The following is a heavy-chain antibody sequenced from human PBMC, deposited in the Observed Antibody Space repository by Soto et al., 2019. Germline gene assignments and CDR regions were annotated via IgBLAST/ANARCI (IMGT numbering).Heavy chain of an antibody. CDR2: ISAYNGNT. CDR3: AREPNYFDY. Sequence: QVQLVQSGAEVKKPGASVKVSCKASVYTFTSYGISWVRQAPGQGLEWMGWISAYNGNTKYAQKLNGRVTMTTATSTSTAYMDLRSLRSDDTAVYYCAREPNYFDYWGQGTLVTVSS. CDR1: VYTFTSYG. V-gene: IGHV1-18*01. J-gene: IGHJ4*02.